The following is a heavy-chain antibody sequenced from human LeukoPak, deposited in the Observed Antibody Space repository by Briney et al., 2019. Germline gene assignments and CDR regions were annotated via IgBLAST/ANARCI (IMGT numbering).Heavy chain of an antibody. CDR3: ARGGSSWYVDDAFDI. CDR2: IKQDGSEK. V-gene: IGHV3-7*04. CDR1: GFTFKSYW. Sequence: GGSLRLSCAASGFTFKSYWMSWVRQAPGKGLEWVANIKQDGSEKQYVDSVKGRFTISRDNAKNSLYLQMDSVRVEDTAVYYCARGGSSWYVDDAFDIWGQGTMVTVSS. D-gene: IGHD6-13*01. J-gene: IGHJ3*02.